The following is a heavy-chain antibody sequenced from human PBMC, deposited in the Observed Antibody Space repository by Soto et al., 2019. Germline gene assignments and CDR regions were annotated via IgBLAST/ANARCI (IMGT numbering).Heavy chain of an antibody. J-gene: IGHJ6*02. CDR1: GFTVSSNY. V-gene: IGHV3-53*01. Sequence: PGGSLRLSCAASGFTVSSNYMSWVCQAPGKGLEWVSVIYSGGSTYYADSVKGRFTISRDNSKNTLYLQMNSLRAEDTAVYYCARGTRYYYYYGMDVWGQGTTVTVS. CDR2: IYSGGST. CDR3: ARGTRYYYYYGMDV.